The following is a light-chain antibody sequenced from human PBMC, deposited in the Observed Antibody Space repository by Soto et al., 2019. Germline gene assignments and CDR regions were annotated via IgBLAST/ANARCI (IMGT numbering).Light chain of an antibody. CDR2: HAS. J-gene: IGKJ1*01. CDR3: QHYDTYSKT. CDR1: QSISNW. V-gene: IGKV1-5*01. Sequence: DIQLTQSPSTLPASVGDRVTLTCLASQSISNWLAWYQQKPGTAPKVLIYHASNLQSGVPSRFSGSGSGTEFTLTISGLQPDDFATYYCQHYDTYSKTFGQGTKVDI.